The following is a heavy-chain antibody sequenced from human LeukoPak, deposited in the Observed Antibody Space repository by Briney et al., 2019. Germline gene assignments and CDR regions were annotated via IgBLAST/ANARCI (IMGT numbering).Heavy chain of an antibody. CDR1: GFTFGSYT. V-gene: IGHV3-48*04. CDR2: ISTSSSTM. CDR3: ARDPGYFVGY. Sequence: PGGSLRLSCAASGFTFGSYTMNWVRQAPGEGLEWVSDISTSSSTMYYADSVKGRFTISRDNAKNSLYLQMNSLRAEDTAVYYCARDPGYFVGYWGQGTLVTVSS. J-gene: IGHJ4*02. D-gene: IGHD2/OR15-2a*01.